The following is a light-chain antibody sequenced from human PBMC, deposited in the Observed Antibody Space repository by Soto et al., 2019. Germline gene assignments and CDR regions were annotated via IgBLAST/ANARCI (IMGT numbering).Light chain of an antibody. CDR1: SSDVGAYKY. Sequence: QSVLTQPASVSGSPGQSITISCTGTSSDVGAYKYVSWYQQHPGKAPKLMIYEVSNRPSGVSNRFSGSKSGNTASLTISGLQAEDEADYYCSSYTGSSTSNYVFETGTKLTVL. CDR3: SSYTGSSTSNYV. J-gene: IGLJ1*01. V-gene: IGLV2-14*01. CDR2: EVS.